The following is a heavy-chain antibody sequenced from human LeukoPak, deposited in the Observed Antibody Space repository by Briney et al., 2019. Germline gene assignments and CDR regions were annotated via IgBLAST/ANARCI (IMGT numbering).Heavy chain of an antibody. CDR2: INHSGST. Sequence: PSETLSLTCAVYGGSFSGYYWSWIRQPPGKAVEWIGEINHSGSTNYNPSLKSRVTISVDTSKNQFSLKLSSVTAADTAVYYCARGIVVVPAAISLNYYYYGMDVWGQGTTVTVSS. J-gene: IGHJ6*02. CDR3: ARGIVVVPAAISLNYYYYGMDV. D-gene: IGHD2-2*02. CDR1: GGSFSGYY. V-gene: IGHV4-34*01.